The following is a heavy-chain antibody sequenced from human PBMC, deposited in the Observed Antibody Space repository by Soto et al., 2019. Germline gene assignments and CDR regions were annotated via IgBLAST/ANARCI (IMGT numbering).Heavy chain of an antibody. CDR2: ISAYNGNT. V-gene: IGHV1-18*01. CDR1: GYTFTRYG. J-gene: IGHJ4*02. Sequence: GASVKDSCKASGYTFTRYGISWVRQAPGQGLEWMGWISAYNGNTNYAQKLQGRVTMTTDTSTSTAYMELRSLRSDDTAVYYCARDQGVLRYFDWLTPFDYWGQGTLVTVSS. D-gene: IGHD3-9*01. CDR3: ARDQGVLRYFDWLTPFDY.